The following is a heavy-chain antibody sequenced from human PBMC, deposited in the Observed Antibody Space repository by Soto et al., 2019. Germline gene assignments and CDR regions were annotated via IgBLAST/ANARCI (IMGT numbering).Heavy chain of an antibody. CDR3: ARAPPRGIAAPGTWGSGMDV. CDR1: GFSFSSYS. J-gene: IGHJ6*02. Sequence: AGSLRLSCAASGFSFSSYSMHWVRQAPGKGLEWVAVISYDGSNKYYADSVKGRFTITRDSSKNTVSLQMNSLRLEDTAVYYCARAPPRGIAAPGTWGSGMDVWGQGTTVTVSS. CDR2: ISYDGSNK. D-gene: IGHD6-13*01. V-gene: IGHV3-30*04.